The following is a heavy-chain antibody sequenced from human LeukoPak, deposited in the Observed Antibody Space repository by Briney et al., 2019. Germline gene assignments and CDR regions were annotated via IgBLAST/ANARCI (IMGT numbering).Heavy chain of an antibody. CDR2: TNHGGNS. CDR1: GGSFGGYY. D-gene: IGHD6-19*01. CDR3: ERGRVLAGSTSKWFDH. Sequence: SETLSLNCAISGGSFGGYYWSWIRQPPGKGLEWIGETNHGGNSHYILSLKSQEPISVDPSKSQFSLKLSSVTAADTTVYYCERGRVLAGSTSKWFDHWGQGTLVTVSS. J-gene: IGHJ5*02. V-gene: IGHV4-34*01.